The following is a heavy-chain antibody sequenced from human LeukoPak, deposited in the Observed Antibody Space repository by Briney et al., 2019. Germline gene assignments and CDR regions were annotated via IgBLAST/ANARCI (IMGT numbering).Heavy chain of an antibody. V-gene: IGHV3-9*03. J-gene: IGHJ4*02. CDR2: ISWNSGSI. D-gene: IGHD1-26*01. Sequence: GGSLRLSCAASGFTFDDYARHWLRQAPGKGLEWVSGISWNSGSIGYADSVKGRFTISRDNAKNSLYLQMNSLRAEDMALYYCAKEGGYWGQGTLVTVSS. CDR3: AKEGGY. CDR1: GFTFDDYA.